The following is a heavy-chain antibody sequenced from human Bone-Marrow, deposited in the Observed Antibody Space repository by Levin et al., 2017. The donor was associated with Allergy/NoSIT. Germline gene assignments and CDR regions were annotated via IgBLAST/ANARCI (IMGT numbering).Heavy chain of an antibody. CDR3: AREPPPYYDFWSGYTEAYYYYGMDV. D-gene: IGHD3-3*01. V-gene: IGHV1-8*01. Sequence: ASVKVSCKASGYTFTSYDINWVRQATGQGLEWMGWMNPNSGNTGYAQKFQGRVTMTRNTSISTAYMELSSLRSEDTAVYYCAREPPPYYDFWSGYTEAYYYYGMDVWGQGTTVTVSS. J-gene: IGHJ6*02. CDR1: GYTFTSYD. CDR2: MNPNSGNT.